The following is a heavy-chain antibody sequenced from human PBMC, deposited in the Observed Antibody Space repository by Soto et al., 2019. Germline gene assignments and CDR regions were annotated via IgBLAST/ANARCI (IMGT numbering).Heavy chain of an antibody. CDR2: ISAYNGDT. D-gene: IGHD3-22*01. J-gene: IGHJ4*02. Sequence: ASVKVSFKVSGYTLTELSMHWVRQAPGQGLEWMGCISAYNGDTNYAQKYQGRVTMTTDTSTSTAYMELRSLRSDDTAVYYCARFSGSGFYTLGYWGQGTLVTVSS. CDR3: ARFSGSGFYTLGY. V-gene: IGHV1-18*01. CDR1: GYTLTELS.